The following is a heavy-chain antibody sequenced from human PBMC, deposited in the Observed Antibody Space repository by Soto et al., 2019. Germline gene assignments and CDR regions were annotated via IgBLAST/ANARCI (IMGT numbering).Heavy chain of an antibody. Sequence: GEALKISCKGSGYSFAGYWITWVRQKPGKGLEWVGRIDPSDSQTYYSPSFRGHVTISVTKSITTVFLQWSSLRASDTAMYYCARQIYDSDTGPNFQYYFDSWGQGTPVTVSS. D-gene: IGHD3-22*01. J-gene: IGHJ4*02. CDR2: IDPSDSQT. V-gene: IGHV5-10-1*01. CDR3: ARQIYDSDTGPNFQYYFDS. CDR1: GYSFAGYW.